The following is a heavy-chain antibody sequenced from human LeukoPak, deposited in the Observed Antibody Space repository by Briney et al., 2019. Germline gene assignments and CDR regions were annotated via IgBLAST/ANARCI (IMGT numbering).Heavy chain of an antibody. V-gene: IGHV1-46*01. Sequence: ASVKVSCKASGYTFTSYYMHWVRQAPGQGLEWMGIINPSGGGTSYAQKFQGRVTMTRDTSTSTVYMELSSLRSEDTAVYYCARDRIGGATFGWFDPWGQGTLVTVSS. CDR3: ARDRIGGATFGWFDP. CDR2: INPSGGGT. D-gene: IGHD1-26*01. J-gene: IGHJ5*02. CDR1: GYTFTSYY.